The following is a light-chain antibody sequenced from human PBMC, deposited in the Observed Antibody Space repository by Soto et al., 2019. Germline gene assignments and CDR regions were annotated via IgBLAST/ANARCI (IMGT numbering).Light chain of an antibody. CDR1: QSVGSY. Sequence: ETVLTQSPDTLSLSPGERVTLSCRASQSVGSYLVWYQQKPGQPPRLLIYGASNRATGIPARFSGSGSGTDFTLTISSLEPEDFAVYYCQHRSNGFGQGTKLEIK. CDR2: GAS. V-gene: IGKV3-11*01. CDR3: QHRSNG. J-gene: IGKJ2*01.